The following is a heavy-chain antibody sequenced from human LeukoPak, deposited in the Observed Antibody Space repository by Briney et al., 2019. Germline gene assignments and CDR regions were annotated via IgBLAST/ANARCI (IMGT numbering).Heavy chain of an antibody. CDR2: IYESRST. CDR3: ARGGDSSGLTDY. V-gene: IGHV4-59*01. D-gene: IGHD3-22*01. Sequence: GSLRLSCAASGFTFSSYAMSWIRQPPGKGLEWIGQIYESRSTNYNPSLRSRVTISADTSKNQFSLKLNSVTAADTAVYYCARGGDSSGLTDYWGQGTLVTVSS. J-gene: IGHJ4*02. CDR1: GFTFSSYA.